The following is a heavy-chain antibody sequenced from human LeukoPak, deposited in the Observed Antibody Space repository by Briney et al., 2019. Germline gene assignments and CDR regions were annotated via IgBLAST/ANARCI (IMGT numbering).Heavy chain of an antibody. J-gene: IGHJ4*02. CDR1: GFTFSSYG. CDR3: ASALSPDEYYFDY. V-gene: IGHV3-33*01. Sequence: GRSLRLSCAASGFTFSSYGMHWVRQAPGKGLEWVAVMWYDGSNKYYADSVKGRFTISRDNSKNTLYLQMNSLRAEDTAVYYCASALSPDEYYFDYWGQGTLVTVSS. CDR2: MWYDGSNK.